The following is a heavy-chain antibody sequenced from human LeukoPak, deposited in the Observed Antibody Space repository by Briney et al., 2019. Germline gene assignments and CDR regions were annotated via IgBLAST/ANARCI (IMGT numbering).Heavy chain of an antibody. V-gene: IGHV1-8*01. J-gene: IGHJ5*02. D-gene: IGHD2-15*01. CDR1: GYTFTSYD. CDR2: MNPNSGNT. Sequence: ASVKVSCKASGYTFTSYDINWVRQATGQGLEWMGWMNPNSGNTGYARKFQGRVTMTRNTSISTAYMELSSLRSEDTAVYYCARGGYCSGGSCYNNWFDPWGQGTLVTVSS. CDR3: ARGGYCSGGSCYNNWFDP.